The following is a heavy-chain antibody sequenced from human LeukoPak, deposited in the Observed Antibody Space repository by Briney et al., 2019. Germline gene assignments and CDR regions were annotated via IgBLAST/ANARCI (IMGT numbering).Heavy chain of an antibody. Sequence: PSETLSLTCSVSSDSISTYDWSWTRQPAGKGLEWLGQIFTSGSATYNSSLKSRLTMSVVKSKNQVSLKLISVTAADTAIYYCARHSPSGWYFFDFWGRGTLVTVSS. CDR1: SDSISTYD. CDR2: IFTSGSA. J-gene: IGHJ4*02. CDR3: ARHSPSGWYFFDF. V-gene: IGHV4-4*07. D-gene: IGHD6-19*01.